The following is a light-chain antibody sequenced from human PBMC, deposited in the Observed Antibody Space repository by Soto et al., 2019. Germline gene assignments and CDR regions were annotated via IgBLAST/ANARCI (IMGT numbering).Light chain of an antibody. V-gene: IGKV3-20*01. CDR3: QQYGDSPLT. CDR2: AAS. Sequence: EMVLTQSPGTLSLSPGERATLSCRASQRVSSNFLAWFQQQPGQAPRLLVYAASRRVSGIPDRFSGSGSRTDFTITLSRLEPEDFAVYFCQQYGDSPLTFGQGTRLEIK. J-gene: IGKJ5*01. CDR1: QRVSSNF.